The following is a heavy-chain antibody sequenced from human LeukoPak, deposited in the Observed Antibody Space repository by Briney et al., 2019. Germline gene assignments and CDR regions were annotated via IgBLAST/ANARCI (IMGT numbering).Heavy chain of an antibody. J-gene: IGHJ4*02. CDR1: GFTFSSYE. CDR2: ISSSAHRI. V-gene: IGHV3-48*03. Sequence: PGGSLRLSCAASGFTFSSYEMNWIRQAPGKGLEWVSYISSSAHRIYYADSVKGRFTITRDNAKNSLYLQMNSLRDEDTAVYYCARSTYCGGDCYPALGYWGQGTPVTVSS. D-gene: IGHD2-21*02. CDR3: ARSTYCGGDCYPALGY.